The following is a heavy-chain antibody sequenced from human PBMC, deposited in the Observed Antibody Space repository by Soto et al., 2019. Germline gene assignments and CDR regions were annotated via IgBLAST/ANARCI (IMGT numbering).Heavy chain of an antibody. J-gene: IGHJ5*02. Sequence: GGSLRLSCAASGFTFSSYAMHWVRQAPGKGLEWVAVISYDGSNKYYADSVKGRFTIPRDNSKNTLYLQMNSLRAEDTAVYYWARERQIGYCISTSCHSSFDPWGQGT. V-gene: IGHV3-30-3*01. CDR3: ARERQIGYCISTSCHSSFDP. D-gene: IGHD2-2*01. CDR1: GFTFSSYA. CDR2: ISYDGSNK.